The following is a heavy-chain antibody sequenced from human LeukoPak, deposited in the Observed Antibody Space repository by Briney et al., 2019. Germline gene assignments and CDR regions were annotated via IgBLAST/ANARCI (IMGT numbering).Heavy chain of an antibody. J-gene: IGHJ4*02. CDR3: ARRRNYDYVWGSYRYYFDY. Sequence: SETLSLTCAVSGGSISSSNWWSWVRQPPGKGLEWIGEINHSGSTNYNPSLKSRVTISVDTSKNQFSLKLSSVTAADTAVYYCARRRNYDYVWGSYRYYFDYWGQGTLVTVSS. V-gene: IGHV4-4*02. CDR1: GGSISSSNW. CDR2: INHSGST. D-gene: IGHD3-16*02.